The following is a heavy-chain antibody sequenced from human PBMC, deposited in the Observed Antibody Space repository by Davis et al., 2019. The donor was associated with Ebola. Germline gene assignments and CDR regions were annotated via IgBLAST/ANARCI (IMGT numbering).Heavy chain of an antibody. CDR1: GGSISSSNW. D-gene: IGHD3-10*01. Sequence: TPSLTRVVSGGSISSSNWWSWVRQPPGKGLEWIGEINHSGSTNYNPSLKSRVTISVDTSQNQFSLKLSSVTAADTAVYYCARTSFDGWFGESPFDYWGQGTLVTVSS. CDR2: INHSGST. V-gene: IGHV4-4*02. CDR3: ARTSFDGWFGESPFDY. J-gene: IGHJ4*02.